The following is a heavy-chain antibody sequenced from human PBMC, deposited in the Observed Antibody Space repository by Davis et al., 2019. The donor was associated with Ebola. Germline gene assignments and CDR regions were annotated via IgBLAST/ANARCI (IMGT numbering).Heavy chain of an antibody. CDR1: GYTFSSYD. V-gene: IGHV1-18*01. J-gene: IGHJ5*02. Sequence: ASVKVSCKASGYTFSSYDINWVRQATGQGLEWMGWISAYNGNTNYAQKLQGRVTMTTDTSTSTAYMELRSLRSDDTAVYYCARVTQLRWFDPWGQGTLVTVSS. D-gene: IGHD5-24*01. CDR3: ARVTQLRWFDP. CDR2: ISAYNGNT.